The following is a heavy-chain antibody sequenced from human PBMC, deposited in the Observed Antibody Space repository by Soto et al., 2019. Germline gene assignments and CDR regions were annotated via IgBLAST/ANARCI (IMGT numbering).Heavy chain of an antibody. V-gene: IGHV4-39*02. CDR3: ATDRRYSGGWYYYGMDV. D-gene: IGHD6-25*01. CDR2: IYYTGRT. Sequence: QLQLQGSGPGLVKPSETLSLTCTVSGGSISTTTYYWGWVRQPPGKGLEWIGNIYYTGRTYYNPSLKSRVTITVDTSKNQFSLRLNSVTAADTTVYYFATDRRYSGGWYYYGMDVWGEGSTVTVSS. J-gene: IGHJ6*04. CDR1: GGSISTTTYY.